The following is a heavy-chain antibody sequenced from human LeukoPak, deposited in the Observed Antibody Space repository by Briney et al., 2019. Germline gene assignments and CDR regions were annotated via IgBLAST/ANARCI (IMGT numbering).Heavy chain of an antibody. Sequence: PGGSLRLSCAASGFTFSNAWMSWVRQAPGKGLEWVGRIKSKTDGGTTDYAAPVKGRFTISRDDSKNTLYLQMNSLKTEDTAVCYCTTEAYDSSGYYQYYWGQGTLVTVSS. CDR2: IKSKTDGGTT. V-gene: IGHV3-15*01. J-gene: IGHJ4*02. CDR1: GFTFSNAW. D-gene: IGHD3-22*01. CDR3: TTEAYDSSGYYQYY.